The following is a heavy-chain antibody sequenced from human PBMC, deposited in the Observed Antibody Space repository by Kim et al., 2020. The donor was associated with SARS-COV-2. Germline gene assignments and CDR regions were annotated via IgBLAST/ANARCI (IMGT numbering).Heavy chain of an antibody. CDR1: GYTFTSYG. V-gene: IGHV1-18*01. CDR3: ARWGLVPELGYSSGCFDY. Sequence: ASVKVSCKASGYTFTSYGISWVRQAPGQGLEWMGWISAYNGNTNYAQKLQGRVTMTTDTSTSTAYMELRSLRSDDTAVYYCARWGLVPELGYSSGCFDYWGQGTLVTVSS. CDR2: ISAYNGNT. D-gene: IGHD6-19*01. J-gene: IGHJ4*02.